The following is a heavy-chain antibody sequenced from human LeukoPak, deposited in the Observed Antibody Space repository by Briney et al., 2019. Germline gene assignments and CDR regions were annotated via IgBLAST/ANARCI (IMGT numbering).Heavy chain of an antibody. CDR2: INHSGST. D-gene: IGHD2-2*01. Sequence: SETLSLTCAVYGGSFSGYYGSWIRQPPGKGLEWIGEINHSGSTNYNPSLKSRVTISVDTSKNQFSLKLSSVTAADTAVYYCAGVRAVVPAATRELTYYFDYWGQGTLVTVSS. CDR1: GGSFSGYY. J-gene: IGHJ4*02. CDR3: AGVRAVVPAATRELTYYFDY. V-gene: IGHV4-34*01.